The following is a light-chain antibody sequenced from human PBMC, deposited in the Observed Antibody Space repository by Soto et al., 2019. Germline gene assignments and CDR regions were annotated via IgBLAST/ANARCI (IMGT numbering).Light chain of an antibody. J-gene: IGLJ1*01. V-gene: IGLV2-14*01. Sequence: ALTQPASVSGSPGQSITISCTGTSGDVDAFDYVSWYQQHPGKAPKLMIFEVSDRPSGVSNRFSGSKSGSTASLTISGLQAEDEADYFCTSFTSSSTQVFGTGTKVTVL. CDR1: SGDVDAFDY. CDR3: TSFTSSSTQV. CDR2: EVS.